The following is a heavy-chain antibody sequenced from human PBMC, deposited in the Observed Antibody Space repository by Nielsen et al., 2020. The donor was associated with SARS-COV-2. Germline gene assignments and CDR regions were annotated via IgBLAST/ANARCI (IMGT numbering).Heavy chain of an antibody. CDR3: AKAQPPGSFYSGLNH. CDR2: ISYDGSNK. D-gene: IGHD2-2*01. J-gene: IGHJ5*02. CDR1: GFTFSSYA. Sequence: GESLKISCAASGFTFSSYAMHWVRQAPGKGLEWVAVISYDGSNKYYADSVKGRFTISRDNSKNTLYLQMNSLRAEDTALYYCAKAQPPGSFYSGLNHWGQGTLVTVSS. V-gene: IGHV3-30-3*01.